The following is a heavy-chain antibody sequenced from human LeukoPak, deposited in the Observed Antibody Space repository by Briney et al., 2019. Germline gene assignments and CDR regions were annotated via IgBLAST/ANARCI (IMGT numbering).Heavy chain of an antibody. CDR3: AKDRRLPWDYFDS. Sequence: GGSLRLSCVATGFTFTNYAMSWFCRAPGKGLEWASAISYSGSSTYYADSVKGRFTISRDDSKNTLYLQMNSLRAEDTAIYYCAKDRRLPWDYFDSWGQGTLVTVSS. V-gene: IGHV3-23*01. D-gene: IGHD5-18*01. CDR1: GFTFTNYA. CDR2: ISYSGSST. J-gene: IGHJ4*02.